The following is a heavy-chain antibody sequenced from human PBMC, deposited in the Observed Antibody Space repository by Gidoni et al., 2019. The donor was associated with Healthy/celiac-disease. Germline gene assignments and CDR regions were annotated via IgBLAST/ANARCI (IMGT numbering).Heavy chain of an antibody. CDR3: AKGDYGDYKLLDY. CDR1: GFNFSTYA. CDR2: ISNDGRNK. V-gene: IGHV3-30*18. D-gene: IGHD4-17*01. Sequence: QVQLVESGGGVVQPGRSLRLSCAASGFNFSTYAMHWVRQAPGRGLEWVSLISNDGRNKYYSESVKGRFPISRDNSKNTHYLQMNSLRVEDTAVYYCAKGDYGDYKLLDYWGQGTLVTVSS. J-gene: IGHJ4*02.